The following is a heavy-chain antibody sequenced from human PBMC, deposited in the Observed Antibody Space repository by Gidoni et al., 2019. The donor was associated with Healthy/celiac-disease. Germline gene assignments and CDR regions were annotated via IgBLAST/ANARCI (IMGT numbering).Heavy chain of an antibody. D-gene: IGHD4-4*01. V-gene: IGHV1-18*04. CDR1: GYTFTSYG. CDR3: ARDWVGNSVYY. Sequence: QVQLLQSAAAVKKPAASVKVSCQASGYTFTSYGISWVRQAPGQGLEWMGGISAYNGNTNYAQKLQGRVIMTTDTSTSTAYMELRGLRSDDTAVYYCARDWVGNSVYYWGQGTLVTVSS. CDR2: ISAYNGNT. J-gene: IGHJ4*02.